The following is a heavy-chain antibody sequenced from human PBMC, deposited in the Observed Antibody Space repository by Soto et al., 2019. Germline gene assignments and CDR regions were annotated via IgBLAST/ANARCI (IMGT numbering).Heavy chain of an antibody. J-gene: IGHJ6*02. CDR1: GFTFSNYW. V-gene: IGHV3-74*01. Sequence: EVQLVESGGNLVQPGGSLRLSCAASGFTFSNYWMHWVRQAPGKGLLWVSRINTGGSSTTYADSVKGRFTISRDNAKNTLYLEVNSLRAEDTAVYYCAGAPYYYFGMDVWGQGTTVTVSS. CDR2: INTGGSST. CDR3: AGAPYYYFGMDV.